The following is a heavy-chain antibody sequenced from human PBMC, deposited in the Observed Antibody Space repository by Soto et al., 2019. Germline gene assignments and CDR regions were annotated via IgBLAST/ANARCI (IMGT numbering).Heavy chain of an antibody. CDR3: ARDGCTNGVCQGRAWFDP. Sequence: ASVKVSCKASGYTFTSYYMHWVRQAPGQGLEWMGIINPSGGSTNYAQKFQGRVTITADKSTSTAYMELSSLRSEDTAVYYCARDGCTNGVCQGRAWFDPWGQGTLVTVSS. CDR1: GYTFTSYY. J-gene: IGHJ5*02. CDR2: INPSGGST. D-gene: IGHD2-8*01. V-gene: IGHV1-46*01.